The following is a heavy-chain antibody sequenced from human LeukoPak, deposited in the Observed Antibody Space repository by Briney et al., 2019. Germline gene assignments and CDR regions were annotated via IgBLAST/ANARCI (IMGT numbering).Heavy chain of an antibody. Sequence: GGSLRLSCAASGFTFTGHAMTWVRQAPGQGLEWVAVISGSGGTTYYADSVKGRFIISRDNSKNTLYLQMNSLTGADTALYYCAKDRYGDYSFEHWGQGALVAVS. J-gene: IGHJ4*02. CDR1: GFTFTGHA. CDR2: ISGSGGTT. CDR3: AKDRYGDYSFEH. D-gene: IGHD4-17*01. V-gene: IGHV3-23*01.